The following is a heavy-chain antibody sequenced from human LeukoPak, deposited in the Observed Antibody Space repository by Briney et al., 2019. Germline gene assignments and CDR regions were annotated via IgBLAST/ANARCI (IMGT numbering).Heavy chain of an antibody. CDR1: GDSVSSNSAA. Sequence: SQTLSLTCAISGDSVSSNSAAWNWIRQSPSIGLEWLGRTYYRSKWKNDYAVSVKSRITINPDTSKDQNSLQVNSVTPDDTAVYYCARDDKDGYIDYWGQGTLVTVSS. J-gene: IGHJ4*02. D-gene: IGHD5-24*01. CDR2: TYYRSKWKN. CDR3: ARDDKDGYIDY. V-gene: IGHV6-1*01.